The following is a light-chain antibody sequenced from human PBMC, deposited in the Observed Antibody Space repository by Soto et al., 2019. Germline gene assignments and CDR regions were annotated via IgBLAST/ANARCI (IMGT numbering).Light chain of an antibody. V-gene: IGKV1-5*01. CDR3: QQYYSYPVT. Sequence: DIQMTQSPSTLSASVGDTVTFTCRASQSVSGWLAWYQQKPGKAPKLLIYAASTLQSGVPSRFSGSGSGTDFTLTISCLQSEDFATYYCQQYYSYPVTFGQGTKVDIK. J-gene: IGKJ1*01. CDR2: AAS. CDR1: QSVSGW.